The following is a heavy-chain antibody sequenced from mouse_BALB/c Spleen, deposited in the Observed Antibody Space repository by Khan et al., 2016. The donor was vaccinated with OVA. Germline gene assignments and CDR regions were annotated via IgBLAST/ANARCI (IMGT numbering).Heavy chain of an antibody. CDR1: GYTFTSYW. Sequence: DLVKPGASVKLSCKASGYTFTSYWINWIKQRPGQGLEWIGRIAPGSGSAYYNEMFKGKATLTVDTSSSKAYIQLSSLSSYDSAVYFWARENYYGSSRYAMDYWGQGTSVTVSS. D-gene: IGHD1-1*01. J-gene: IGHJ4*01. V-gene: IGHV1S41*01. CDR3: ARENYYGSSRYAMDY. CDR2: IAPGSGSA.